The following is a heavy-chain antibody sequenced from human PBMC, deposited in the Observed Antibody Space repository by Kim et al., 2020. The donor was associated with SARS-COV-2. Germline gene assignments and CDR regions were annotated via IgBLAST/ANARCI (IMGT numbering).Heavy chain of an antibody. Sequence: PSLKSRVTISVDTSKNQFSLKLSSVTAADTAVYYCARTYVTTVTRWHFDYWGQGTLVTVSS. D-gene: IGHD4-17*01. V-gene: IGHV4-31*02. J-gene: IGHJ4*02. CDR3: ARTYVTTVTRWHFDY.